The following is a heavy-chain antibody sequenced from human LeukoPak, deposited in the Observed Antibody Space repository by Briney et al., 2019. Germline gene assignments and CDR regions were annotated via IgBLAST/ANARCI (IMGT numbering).Heavy chain of an antibody. D-gene: IGHD3-10*01. J-gene: IGHJ6*03. Sequence: SDTLSLTCTVSGDSISSYYWSWIRQPPGEGLEGIGHFAYRGSTNYNRCLQSRVTISVVASKNQLSLKLSSVTAEETAVYYCGRITMVRGVPNYYYYSMVGWGKGTTVTVSS. CDR2: FAYRGST. CDR1: GDSISSYY. V-gene: IGHV4-59*07. CDR3: GRITMVRGVPNYYYYSMVG.